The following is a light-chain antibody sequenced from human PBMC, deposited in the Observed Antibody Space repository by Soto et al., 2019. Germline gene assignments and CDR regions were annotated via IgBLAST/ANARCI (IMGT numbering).Light chain of an antibody. CDR2: SNN. Sequence: QAVVTQPPSASGTPGQRVTISCSGSNSNVGNNTVNWYQQLPGTAPKLLIESNNERPSGVPDRFSGSKSATSASLAISGLQSEDEADYYCSSYTSSSTRVFGGGTKVTVL. CDR1: NSNVGNNT. CDR3: SSYTSSSTRV. V-gene: IGLV1-44*01. J-gene: IGLJ2*01.